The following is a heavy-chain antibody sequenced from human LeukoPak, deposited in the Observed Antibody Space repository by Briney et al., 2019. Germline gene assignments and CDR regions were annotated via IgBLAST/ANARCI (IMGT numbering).Heavy chain of an antibody. D-gene: IGHD3-3*02. CDR1: GFTFSSYG. CDR3: AREIRGDYLDY. V-gene: IGHV3-33*01. Sequence: GGSLRLSCAASGFTFSSYGMHWVRQAPGKGLEWVAVIWYDRSNKYYADSVKGRFTISRDNSKNTLYLQMNSLRAEDTAVYYCAREIRGDYLDYWGQGTLVTVSS. CDR2: IWYDRSNK. J-gene: IGHJ4*02.